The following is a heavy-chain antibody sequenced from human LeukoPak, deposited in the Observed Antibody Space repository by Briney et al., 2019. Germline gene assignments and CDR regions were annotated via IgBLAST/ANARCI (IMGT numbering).Heavy chain of an antibody. D-gene: IGHD2-21*02. Sequence: ASVKVSCKASGYTFTSYYMHWVRQAPGQGLEWMGIINPSGGSTSYAQKFQGRVTMTRDTSTSTVYMELSSLRSEDTAVYYCARAGHIVVVTAILNLDYWGQGTLVTVSS. CDR3: ARAGHIVVVTAILNLDY. J-gene: IGHJ4*02. CDR2: INPSGGST. CDR1: GYTFTSYY. V-gene: IGHV1-46*01.